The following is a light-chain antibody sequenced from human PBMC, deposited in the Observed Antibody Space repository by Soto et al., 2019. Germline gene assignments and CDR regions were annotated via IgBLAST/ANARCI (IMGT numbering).Light chain of an antibody. CDR3: QQYYSTSYT. J-gene: IGKJ2*01. CDR1: QSVLYSSNNKNY. CDR2: WAS. Sequence: DIVMTQSPDSLAVSLGERATINCKSSQSVLYSSNNKNYLAWYQPKPGQPPKLLIYWASTRESGVPDRFSGSGSGTDFTLTISRLQAEDVAVYYCQQYYSTSYTFGQGTKLEIK. V-gene: IGKV4-1*01.